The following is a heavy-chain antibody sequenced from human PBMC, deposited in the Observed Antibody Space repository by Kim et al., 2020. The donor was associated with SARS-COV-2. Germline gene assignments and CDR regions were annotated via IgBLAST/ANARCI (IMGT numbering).Heavy chain of an antibody. CDR3: ARVVGWWVQGLDV. D-gene: IGHD2-15*01. V-gene: IGHV4-4*02. CDR1: GGSISSSNW. CDR2: IHHNGTA. Sequence: SETLSLTCAVSGGSISSSNWCCWVRQPPGKGLWWVGDIHHNGTANNTPSIRSRIIILVATSKELFSLQRTAATAADTAVYYCARVVGWWVQGLDVWV. J-gene: IGHJ6*02.